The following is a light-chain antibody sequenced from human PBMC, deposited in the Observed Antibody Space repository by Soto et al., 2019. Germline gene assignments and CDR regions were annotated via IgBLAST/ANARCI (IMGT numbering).Light chain of an antibody. CDR2: QDS. V-gene: IGLV3-1*01. CDR1: NLGDKY. J-gene: IGLJ1*01. CDR3: QAWDTSTYV. Sequence: SYELTQPPSVSVSPGQTASITCSGDNLGDKYACWYQQKPGQSPVLVIYQDSKRPSGIPERFSGSNSGNTATLTISGTQPMDEADYYCQAWDTSTYVFGTGTKLTVL.